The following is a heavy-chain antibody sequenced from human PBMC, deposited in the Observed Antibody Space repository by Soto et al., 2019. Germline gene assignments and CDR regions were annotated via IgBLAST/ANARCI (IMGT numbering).Heavy chain of an antibody. CDR3: AKDLNPYDILTGYVRFDY. CDR2: ISYDGSNK. V-gene: IGHV3-30*18. CDR1: GFTFSSYG. D-gene: IGHD3-9*01. Sequence: PGGSLRLSCAASGFTFSSYGMHWVRQAPGKGLEWVAVISYDGSNKYYADSVKGRFTISRDNSKNTLYLQMNSLRAEDTAVYYCAKDLNPYDILTGYVRFDYWGQGTLVTVSS. J-gene: IGHJ4*02.